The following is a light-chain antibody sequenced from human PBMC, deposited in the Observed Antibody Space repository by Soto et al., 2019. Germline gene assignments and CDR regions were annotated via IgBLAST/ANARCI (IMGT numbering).Light chain of an antibody. CDR3: MQSTQLPPT. Sequence: EIVLTQSPDTLSLSPGERATLSCRASQSIRSERLAWYQQKPGQAPRLVIFDASNRASGMPERFSGSGSGTDFTLEISRVETDDVGIYYCMQSTQLPPTFGQGTRLEIK. J-gene: IGKJ5*01. CDR1: QSIRSER. V-gene: IGKV3D-20*02. CDR2: DAS.